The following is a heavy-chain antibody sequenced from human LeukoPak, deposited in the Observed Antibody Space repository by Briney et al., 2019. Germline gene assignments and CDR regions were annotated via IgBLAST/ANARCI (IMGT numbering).Heavy chain of an antibody. CDR3: ARDGPVGATDV. CDR1: GGSISSYY. V-gene: IGHV4-59*01. CDR2: IYYSGST. Sequence: SETLSLTCTVSGGSISSYYWSWIQQPPGKGLEWIGYIYYSGSTNYNPSLKSRVTISVDTSKNQFSLKLSSVTAADTAVYYCARDGPVGATDVWGQGTLVTVSS. D-gene: IGHD1-26*01. J-gene: IGHJ4*02.